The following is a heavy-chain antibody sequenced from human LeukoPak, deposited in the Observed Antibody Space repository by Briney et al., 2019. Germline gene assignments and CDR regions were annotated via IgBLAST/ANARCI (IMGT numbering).Heavy chain of an antibody. CDR2: IKEDGSIQ. CDR1: GFTFSSYW. J-gene: IGHJ4*02. D-gene: IGHD6-19*01. Sequence: GGSLRLSCVASGFTFSSYWMTWVRQAPGEGLEWLANIKEDGSIQYYLDSVRGRFTISRDNAKTSVYLQLNSLRADDTAVYYCARDVWTGVAVSDYWGQGTLVTVSS. CDR3: ARDVWTGVAVSDY. V-gene: IGHV3-7*01.